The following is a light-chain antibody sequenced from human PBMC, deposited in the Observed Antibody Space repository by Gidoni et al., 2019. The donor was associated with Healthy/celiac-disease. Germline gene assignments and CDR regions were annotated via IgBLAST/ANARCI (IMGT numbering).Light chain of an antibody. J-gene: IGKJ1*01. CDR3: QQYNNWPRT. V-gene: IGKV3-15*01. CDR1: QSVSSN. Sequence: EIVMPQSPAPLSVSTGERATLSCRASQSVSSNLAWYQQKPGQAPRLLIYGASTRATGIPARFSGSGSGTEFTLTISSLQSEDFAVYYCQQYNNWPRTFGQGTKVEIK. CDR2: GAS.